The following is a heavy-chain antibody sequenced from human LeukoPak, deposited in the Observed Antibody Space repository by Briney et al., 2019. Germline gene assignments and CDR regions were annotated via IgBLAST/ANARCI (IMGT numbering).Heavy chain of an antibody. D-gene: IGHD6-13*01. Sequence: SETLSLTCTVSGGSINSYNYYWAWIRQPPEKGLEWIGSFYSGGNTYYCPSLKSRVTISGDASKSQFSLKLSSVTAADTAVYYCARGGGSSSWYNYFDYWGQGTLVTVSS. J-gene: IGHJ4*02. CDR2: FYSGGNT. V-gene: IGHV4-39*01. CDR3: ARGGGSSSWYNYFDY. CDR1: GGSINSYNYY.